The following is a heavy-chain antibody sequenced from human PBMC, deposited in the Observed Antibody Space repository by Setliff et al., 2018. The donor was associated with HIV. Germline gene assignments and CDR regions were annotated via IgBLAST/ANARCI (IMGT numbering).Heavy chain of an antibody. J-gene: IGHJ4*02. Sequence: PGGSVRLSCLASGFTFNNAWMNWVRQAPGKGLQWLSYISSSGDSVYGDSMKGRITISRDKANNSLYLQIHSLTAEDTAVYYCAIEDGCGGHYHSWGQGTLVTVSS. D-gene: IGHD2-21*01. CDR3: AIEDGCGGHYHS. CDR2: ISSSGDSV. V-gene: IGHV3-48*01. CDR1: GFTFNNAW.